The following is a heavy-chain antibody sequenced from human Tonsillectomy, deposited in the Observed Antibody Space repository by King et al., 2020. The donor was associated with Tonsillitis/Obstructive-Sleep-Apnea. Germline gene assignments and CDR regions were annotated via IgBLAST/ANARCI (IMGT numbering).Heavy chain of an antibody. D-gene: IGHD6-19*01. CDR2: ITWKSGNI. J-gene: IGHJ6*03. V-gene: IGHV3-9*01. CDR1: GFIFDEYA. Sequence: VQLVESGGGLVQPGRSLRLSCAASGFIFDEYAMHWVRQAPGKGLEWVSGITWKSGNIGYADSVKGRFTISRDNAKNSLYLQMNTLRTEDTALYYCAKDFGSGGYFGEQSYYYKEVWGKGTTVTVSS. CDR3: AKDFGSGGYFGEQSYYYKEV.